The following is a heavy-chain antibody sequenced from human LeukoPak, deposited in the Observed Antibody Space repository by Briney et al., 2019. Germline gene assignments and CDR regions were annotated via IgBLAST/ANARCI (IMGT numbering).Heavy chain of an antibody. CDR2: IKGDGTIT. D-gene: IGHD6-13*01. V-gene: IGHV3-74*01. Sequence: AGGSLRLSCAASGFIFSDYWMHWVRQVPGKGLVWVSTIKGDGTITNYADSVKGRFTISRDNAKNTLYLQMNSLRVEDSGIYYCARDGPAATGPDLGYWGQGTLVTVSS. J-gene: IGHJ4*02. CDR1: GFIFSDYW. CDR3: ARDGPAATGPDLGY.